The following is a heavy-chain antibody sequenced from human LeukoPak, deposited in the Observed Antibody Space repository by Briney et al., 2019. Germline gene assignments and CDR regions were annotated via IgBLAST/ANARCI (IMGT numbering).Heavy chain of an antibody. CDR1: GYTLTELS. J-gene: IGHJ4*02. CDR3: ARAVAGIPDDS. CDR2: FDPEDGET. Sequence: ASVKVSCKVSGYTLTELSMHWVRQAPGKGLEWMGGFDPEDGETIYAQKFQGRVTMTEDTSTDTAYLQWSSLKASDTAMYYCARAVAGIPDDSWGQGTLVTVSS. V-gene: IGHV1-24*01. D-gene: IGHD6-19*01.